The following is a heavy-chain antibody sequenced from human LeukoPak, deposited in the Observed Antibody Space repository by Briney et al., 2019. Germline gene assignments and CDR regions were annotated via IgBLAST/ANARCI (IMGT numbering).Heavy chain of an antibody. Sequence: PSETLSLTCAVYGGSFSGYYWSWIRQPPGKGLEWIGEINHSGSTHYNPSLKSRVTISVDTSKNQFSLKLSSVTAADTAVYYCARIFNDWGQGTLVTVSS. V-gene: IGHV4-34*01. CDR2: INHSGST. J-gene: IGHJ4*02. CDR3: ARIFND. CDR1: GGSFSGYY.